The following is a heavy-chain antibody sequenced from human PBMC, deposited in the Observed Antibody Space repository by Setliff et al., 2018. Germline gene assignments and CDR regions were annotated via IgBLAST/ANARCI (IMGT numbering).Heavy chain of an antibody. Sequence: LSLTCTVSGGSISSYYWSWIRQPPGKGLEWIGYIYYSGSTNYNPSLKSRVTISVDTSKNQFSLKLSSVTAADTAVYYCARDYYFDYWGQGTLVTVSS. J-gene: IGHJ4*02. CDR2: IYYSGST. V-gene: IGHV4-59*01. CDR1: GGSISSYY. CDR3: ARDYYFDY.